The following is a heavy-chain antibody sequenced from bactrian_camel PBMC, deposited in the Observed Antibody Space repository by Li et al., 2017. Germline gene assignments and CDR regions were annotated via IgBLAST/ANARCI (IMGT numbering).Heavy chain of an antibody. J-gene: IGHJ4*01. D-gene: IGHD2*01. CDR3: AAAAIYRGAYCYTRAPAYNR. CDR1: GYAISSYC. Sequence: DVQLVESGGGSVEAGGSLRLSCAASGYAISSYCMGWFRQAPGKEREGVASIDSEGSTNYAPYVSGRFTIAKDNANNTLFLQMDSLKSEDTAMYYCAAAAIYRGAYCYTRAPAYNRWGQGTQVTVS. CDR2: IDSEGST. V-gene: IGHV3S67*01.